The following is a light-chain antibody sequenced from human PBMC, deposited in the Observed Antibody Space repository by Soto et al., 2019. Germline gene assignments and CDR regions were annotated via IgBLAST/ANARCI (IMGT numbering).Light chain of an antibody. CDR3: QQYGSPRPIT. V-gene: IGKV3-20*01. Sequence: EIVLTQSPGTLSLSPGERAALSCRASQSVSNNFLAWYQQKPGQSPRLLIYAASSRATGIPDRFSGSGSGTDFTLTISRLEPEDFEVYYCQQYGSPRPITFGQGTRLEIK. J-gene: IGKJ5*01. CDR2: AAS. CDR1: QSVSNNF.